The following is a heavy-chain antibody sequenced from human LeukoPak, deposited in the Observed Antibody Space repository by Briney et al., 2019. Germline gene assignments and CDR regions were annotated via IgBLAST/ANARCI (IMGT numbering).Heavy chain of an antibody. CDR3: ARGGTAVARGEY. Sequence: GGSLRLSCAASGFTFSSYSMSWVRQAPGKGLERGSYSSNSGSTTYYADSMKSRFTISRDNVKISLYLQMNSLRFEDTAVYYRARGGTAVARGEYWGQGTLVTVSS. CDR2: SSNSGSTT. J-gene: IGHJ4*02. D-gene: IGHD6-19*01. CDR1: GFTFSSYS. V-gene: IGHV3-48*01.